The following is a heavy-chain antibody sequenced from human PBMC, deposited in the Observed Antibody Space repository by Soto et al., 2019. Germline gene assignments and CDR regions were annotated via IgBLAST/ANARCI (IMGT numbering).Heavy chain of an antibody. D-gene: IGHD6-13*01. J-gene: IGHJ5*01. CDR1: GGSISTAIYY. CDR3: SFIPLLGVVQAAGS. Sequence: ETLSLTCTVSGGSISTAIYYWDWIRQPPGKGLEWIGSVYYSGSTYYNASLKSRVTISVDTSQNQFSLKLSSVTAADTAVYYCSFIPLLGVVQAAGSWGQGTLVPVSS. CDR2: VYYSGST. V-gene: IGHV4-39*01.